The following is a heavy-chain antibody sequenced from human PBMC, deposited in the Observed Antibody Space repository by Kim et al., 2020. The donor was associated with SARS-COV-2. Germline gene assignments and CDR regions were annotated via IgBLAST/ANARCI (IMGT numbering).Heavy chain of an antibody. CDR1: GFTFGDYA. CDR3: TRGARDKAAAGTVAFDI. Sequence: GGSLRLSCTASGFTFGDYAMSWFRQAPGKGLEWVGFIRSKAYGGTTEYAASVKGRFTISRDDSKSIAYLQMNSLKTEDTAVYYCTRGARDKAAAGTVAFDIWGQGTMVTVSS. CDR2: IRSKAYGGTT. D-gene: IGHD6-13*01. V-gene: IGHV3-49*03. J-gene: IGHJ3*02.